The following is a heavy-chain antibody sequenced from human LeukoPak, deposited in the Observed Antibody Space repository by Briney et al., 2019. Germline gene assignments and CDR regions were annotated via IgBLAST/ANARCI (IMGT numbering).Heavy chain of an antibody. Sequence: PGGSLRLSCAASGFTFSNAWMSWVRQAPGKGLEWVGRIKSKTDGGTTDYAAPVKGRFTISRDDSKNTLYLQMNSLKTEDTAVYNCTTDSGNSDAFDIWGQGTMVTVSS. CDR3: TTDSGNSDAFDI. D-gene: IGHD4-23*01. V-gene: IGHV3-15*01. J-gene: IGHJ3*02. CDR1: GFTFSNAW. CDR2: IKSKTDGGTT.